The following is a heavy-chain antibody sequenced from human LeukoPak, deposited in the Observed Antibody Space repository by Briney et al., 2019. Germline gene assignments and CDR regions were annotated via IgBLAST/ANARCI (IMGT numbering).Heavy chain of an antibody. V-gene: IGHV3-23*01. D-gene: IGHD3-22*01. Sequence: GGSLRLSCVASGFSLNSHAMSWVRQAPGTGLEWVSSIPGSGGATYYADSVRGRFSISRDSSKNTVYLQMNSLRDEDTAVYYCARARPWDSSRSYYFGMDVWGHGTTVTVSS. J-gene: IGHJ6*02. CDR3: ARARPWDSSRSYYFGMDV. CDR2: IPGSGGAT. CDR1: GFSLNSHA.